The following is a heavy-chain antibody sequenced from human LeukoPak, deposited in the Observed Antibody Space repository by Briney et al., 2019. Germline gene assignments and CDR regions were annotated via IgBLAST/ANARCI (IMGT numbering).Heavy chain of an antibody. CDR2: ISWNRGST. V-gene: IGHV3-9*01. Sequence: GGSLRLSCAASGFTFDDYAMDWVRQAPGKGLEWVSGISWNRGSTDYADSVKGRFTISRDNAKNSLYLQMNSLRTEDTALYYCAKQSAGTHGYFDYWGQGTLVTVSS. CDR1: GFTFDDYA. D-gene: IGHD3-3*01. CDR3: AKQSAGTHGYFDY. J-gene: IGHJ4*02.